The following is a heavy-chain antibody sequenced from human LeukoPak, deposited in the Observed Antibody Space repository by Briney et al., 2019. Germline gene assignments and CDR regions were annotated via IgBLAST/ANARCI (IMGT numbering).Heavy chain of an antibody. D-gene: IGHD5-12*01. Sequence: SETLSLTCTVSGGSISSSSYYWGWIRQPPGKGLEWIGSIYYSGSTYYNPSLKSRVTVSVDTSKNQFSLKLSSVTAADTAVYYCARQKGGYGVGYFDYWGQGTLVTVSS. CDR1: GGSISSSSYY. CDR3: ARQKGGYGVGYFDY. V-gene: IGHV4-39*01. CDR2: IYYSGST. J-gene: IGHJ4*02.